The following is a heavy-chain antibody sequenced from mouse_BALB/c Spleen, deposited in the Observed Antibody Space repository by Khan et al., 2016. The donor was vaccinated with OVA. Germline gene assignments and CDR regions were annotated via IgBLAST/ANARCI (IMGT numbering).Heavy chain of an antibody. CDR2: IWTGGSP. D-gene: IGHD2-1*01. V-gene: IGHV2-9*02. CDR3: ARYYGNYGWYFDV. J-gene: IGHJ1*01. CDR1: GFSLTNYG. Sequence: VKLLESGPGLVAPSQSLSITCTVSGFSLTNYGVHWVRQPPGKGLEWLGVIWTGGSPNYNSALMSRLSISKDNSKSQVFLKMNSLQTEDTAMYYCARYYGNYGWYFDVWGAGTTVTVSS.